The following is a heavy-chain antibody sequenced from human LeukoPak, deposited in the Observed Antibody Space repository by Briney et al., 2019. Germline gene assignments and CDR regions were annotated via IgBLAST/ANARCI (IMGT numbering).Heavy chain of an antibody. CDR2: INPNSGGT. CDR1: GYTFTGYY. D-gene: IGHD3-22*01. J-gene: IGHJ4*02. V-gene: IGHV1-2*02. Sequence: ASVKVSCKASGYTFTGYYMHWVRQAPGQGLEWMGWINPNSGGTNYAQKFQGRVTMTRDTSISTAYMELSRLRSDDTAVYYCATDSSGIYYFDYWGQGTLVTVSS. CDR3: ATDSSGIYYFDY.